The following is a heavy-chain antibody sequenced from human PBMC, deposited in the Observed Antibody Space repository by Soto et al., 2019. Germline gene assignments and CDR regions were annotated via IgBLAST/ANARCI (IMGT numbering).Heavy chain of an antibody. CDR2: ISYDGSNK. CDR1: GFTFSSYA. Sequence: LRLSCAASGFTFSSYAMHWVRQAPGKGLEWVAVISYDGSNKYYADSVRGRFTISRDNSKNTLYLQMNSLRAEDTAVYYCARDSEAAAGTEGFDYWGQGTLVTVSS. D-gene: IGHD6-13*01. V-gene: IGHV3-30-3*01. CDR3: ARDSEAAAGTEGFDY. J-gene: IGHJ4*02.